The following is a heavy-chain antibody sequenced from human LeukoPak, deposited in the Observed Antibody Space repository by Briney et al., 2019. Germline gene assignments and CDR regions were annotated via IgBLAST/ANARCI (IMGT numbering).Heavy chain of an antibody. CDR2: IYYSGST. J-gene: IGHJ6*02. V-gene: IGHV4-59*01. Sequence: KSSETLSLTCNVSGGSISTYYWSWVRQPPGKGLEWIGYIYYSGSTNYNPSLKSRVTISVDTSKNQFSLNLTSVTAADTAVYYCARGYSYGSSIYYYGMDVWAKGPRSPSP. CDR3: ARGYSYGSSIYYYGMDV. D-gene: IGHD5-18*01. CDR1: GGSISTYY.